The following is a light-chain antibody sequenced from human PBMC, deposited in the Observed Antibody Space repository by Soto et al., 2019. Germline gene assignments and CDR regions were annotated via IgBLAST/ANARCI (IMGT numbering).Light chain of an antibody. CDR2: TTN. CDR1: SSNIGTSS. V-gene: IGLV1-44*01. CDR3: AAWDDSLNGHV. Sequence: QSVLTQPHSASGTPGQRVTISCSGSSSNIGTSSVHWFQQLPGTAPKLLISTTNPRPSGVPERFSGSKSGTSASLAISGLQSEDEADYYCAAWDDSLNGHVFGTRTKLTVL. J-gene: IGLJ1*01.